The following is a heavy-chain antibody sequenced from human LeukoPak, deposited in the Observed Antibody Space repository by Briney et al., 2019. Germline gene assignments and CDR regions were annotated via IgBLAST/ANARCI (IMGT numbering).Heavy chain of an antibody. V-gene: IGHV3-11*01. J-gene: IGHJ4*02. CDR2: ISSSGSTI. D-gene: IGHD5-12*01. CDR1: GFTFSDYY. Sequence: GGSLRLSCAASGFTFSDYYMSWIRQAPGKGLEWVSYISSSGSTIYYADSVKGRFTISGDNAKNSLYLQMNSLRAEDTAVYYCARGVATGVLSRSYYFDYWGQGTLVTVSS. CDR3: ARGVATGVLSRSYYFDY.